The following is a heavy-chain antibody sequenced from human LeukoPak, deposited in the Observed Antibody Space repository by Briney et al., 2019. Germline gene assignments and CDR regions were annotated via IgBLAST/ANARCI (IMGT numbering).Heavy chain of an antibody. Sequence: PGGSLRLSCAASGFTFSSYWMHWVRQAPGKGLVWVSRINSDGSSTSYADSVKGRFTISRDNAKNSLYLQMNSLRAEDTAVYFCARDLVGYCDDGTCYPDSFDVWGRGTMVIVSS. CDR1: GFTFSSYW. D-gene: IGHD2-15*01. CDR3: ARDLVGYCDDGTCYPDSFDV. CDR2: INSDGSST. J-gene: IGHJ3*01. V-gene: IGHV3-74*01.